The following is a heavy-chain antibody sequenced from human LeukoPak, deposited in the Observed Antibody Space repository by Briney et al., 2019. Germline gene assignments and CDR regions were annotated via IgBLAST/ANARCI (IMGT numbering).Heavy chain of an antibody. CDR1: GYTFTSYA. V-gene: IGHV1-3*03. D-gene: IGHD6-13*01. J-gene: IGHJ6*03. Sequence: PGESLKVSCKASGYTFTSYAMHWVRQAPGQRLEWMGWINAGNGNTKYSQEFQGRVTITRDTSASTAYMELSSLRSEDMAVYYCARSVSSSWHYVEDYYYMDVWGKGTTVTVSS. CDR2: INAGNGNT. CDR3: ARSVSSSWHYVEDYYYMDV.